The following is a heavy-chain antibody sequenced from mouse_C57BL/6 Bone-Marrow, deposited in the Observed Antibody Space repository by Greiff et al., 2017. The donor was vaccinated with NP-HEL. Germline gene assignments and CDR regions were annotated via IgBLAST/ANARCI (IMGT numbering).Heavy chain of an antibody. Sequence: VKLQESGAELARPGASVKLSCKASGYTFTSYGISWVKQRTGQGLEWIGEIYPRSGNTYYNEKFKGKATLTADKSSSTAYMELRSLTSEDAAVYFCARPLDWYFDVWGTGTTVTVSS. CDR2: IYPRSGNT. D-gene: IGHD1-2*01. CDR1: GYTFTSYG. J-gene: IGHJ1*03. CDR3: ARPLDWYFDV. V-gene: IGHV1-81*01.